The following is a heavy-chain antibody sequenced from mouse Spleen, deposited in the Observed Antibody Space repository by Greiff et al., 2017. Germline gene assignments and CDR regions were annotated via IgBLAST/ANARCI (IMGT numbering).Heavy chain of an antibody. D-gene: IGHD2-4*01. CDR3: TRWPMIRGDY. Sequence: VQLQQSGAELVRPGASVTLSCKASGYTFTDYEMHWVKQTPVHGLEWIGAIDPETGGTAYNQKFKGKAILTADKSSSTAYMELRSLTSEDSAVYYCTRWPMIRGDYWGQGTTLTVSS. CDR2: IDPETGGT. V-gene: IGHV1-15*01. CDR1: GYTFTDYE. J-gene: IGHJ2*01.